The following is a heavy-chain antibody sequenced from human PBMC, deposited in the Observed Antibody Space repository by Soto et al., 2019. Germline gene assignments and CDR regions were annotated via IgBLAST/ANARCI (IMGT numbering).Heavy chain of an antibody. J-gene: IGHJ4*02. CDR1: GFTFSSYA. CDR3: AKNTGPKVAPAGGY. V-gene: IGHV3-23*01. D-gene: IGHD2-15*01. CDR2: ISGSGGST. Sequence: GGSLRLSCAASGFTFSSYAMSWVRQAPGEGLEWVSAISGSGGSTYYADSVKGRFTISRDNSKNTLYLQMNSLRAEDTAVYYFAKNTGPKVAPAGGYWGQGTLVTVSS.